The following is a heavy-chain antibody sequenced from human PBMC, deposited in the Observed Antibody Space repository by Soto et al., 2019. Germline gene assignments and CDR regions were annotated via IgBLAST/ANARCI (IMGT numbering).Heavy chain of an antibody. V-gene: IGHV1-69*13. J-gene: IGHJ6*02. Sequence: ASVKVSCKASGGTFSSYAISWVRQAPGQGLEWMGGIIPIFGTANYAQKFQGRVTITADESTSTAYMELSSLRSEDTAVYYCARVRHCSSTSCYARYGMDVWGQGTTVTVSS. D-gene: IGHD2-2*01. CDR1: GGTFSSYA. CDR3: ARVRHCSSTSCYARYGMDV. CDR2: IIPIFGTA.